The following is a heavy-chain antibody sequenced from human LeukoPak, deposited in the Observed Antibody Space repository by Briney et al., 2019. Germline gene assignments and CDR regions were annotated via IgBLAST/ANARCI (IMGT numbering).Heavy chain of an antibody. CDR1: GFTFSSYA. V-gene: IGHV3-30-3*01. CDR2: ISYDGSNK. Sequence: GGSLRLSCAASGFTFSSYAMHWVRQAPGKGLEWVAVISYDGSNKYYADSVKGRLTISRDNSKNTLYLQMNSLRAEDTAVYYCARDPYYDSSGYYSNWFDPWGQGTLVTVSS. CDR3: ARDPYYDSSGYYSNWFDP. D-gene: IGHD3-22*01. J-gene: IGHJ5*02.